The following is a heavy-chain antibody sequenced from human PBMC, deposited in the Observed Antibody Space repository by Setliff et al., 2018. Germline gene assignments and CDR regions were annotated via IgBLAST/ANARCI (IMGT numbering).Heavy chain of an antibody. V-gene: IGHV3-48*04. J-gene: IGHJ4*02. CDR2: ISSSSSTI. Sequence: PGGSLRLSCAASGFTFSSYSMNWVRQAPGKGLEWVSYISSSSSTIYYADSVKGRFTISRDNGKNSLFLQMNSVRAEDTAVYYCARSINGYQQRYDFWGQGALVTVSS. D-gene: IGHD3-16*01. CDR3: ARSINGYQQRYDF. CDR1: GFTFSSYS.